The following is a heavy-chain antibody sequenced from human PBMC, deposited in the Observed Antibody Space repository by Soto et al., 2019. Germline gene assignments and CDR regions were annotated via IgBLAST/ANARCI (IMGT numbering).Heavy chain of an antibody. D-gene: IGHD4-17*01. J-gene: IGHJ6*02. V-gene: IGHV3-23*01. CDR2: ISGRGGLT. CDR3: AEDSTVTTSLYSYSYGLDV. CDR1: GLTFSKYA. Sequence: GGSLRLACTACGLTFSKYAMRWVRQAPHKELQWVSAISGRGGLTYYADSVKGRFTISRNNSKNMLFLQMNSLRAEDTALYYCAEDSTVTTSLYSYSYGLDVWGQGTTVTVSS.